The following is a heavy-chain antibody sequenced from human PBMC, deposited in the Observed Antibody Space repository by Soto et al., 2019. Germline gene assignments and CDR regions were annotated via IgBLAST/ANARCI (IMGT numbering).Heavy chain of an antibody. CDR3: ARSGEYHDSSGYYYRDY. CDR1: GFTFSSYW. V-gene: IGHV3-7*03. J-gene: IGHJ4*02. Sequence: PGGSLRLSCVVPGFTFSSYWMSWVRQAPGKGLEWVAHIKQDGSEKYYVDSVKGRFTITRDNTKNSLYLQMNSLRAEDTVVYYCARSGEYHDSSGYYYRDYWGQGSLVSVSA. D-gene: IGHD3-22*01. CDR2: IKQDGSEK.